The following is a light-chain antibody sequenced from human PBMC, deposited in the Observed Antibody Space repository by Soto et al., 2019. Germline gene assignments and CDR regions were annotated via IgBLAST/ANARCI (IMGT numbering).Light chain of an antibody. V-gene: IGKV3-11*01. CDR3: RHRSSWPST. J-gene: IGKJ2*01. CDR2: GAS. CDR1: QTVSSN. Sequence: EMVLTQSPATLSLGPGESATLSCRASQTVSSNVVWYKQTPGQAPRLLIYGASSRATGLPVRFSGSGSGTDFTLSITSLEPEDFAVYYCRHRSSWPSTFGQGTKVDIK.